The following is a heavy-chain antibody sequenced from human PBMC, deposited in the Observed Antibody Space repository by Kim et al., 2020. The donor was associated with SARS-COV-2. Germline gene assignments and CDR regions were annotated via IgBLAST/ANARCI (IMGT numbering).Heavy chain of an antibody. CDR3: AKESSNWWFDY. Sequence: GGSLRLSCAASGFTFKTYAMSWVRQAPGKGFEWVSSISASGGSTYDADSVKGRFTISRDNSKNTLYLQMYSLRAEDTALYYCAKESSNWWFDYWGQGTLVTVSS. V-gene: IGHV3-23*01. CDR1: GFTFKTYA. CDR2: ISASGGST. J-gene: IGHJ4*02. D-gene: IGHD6-13*01.